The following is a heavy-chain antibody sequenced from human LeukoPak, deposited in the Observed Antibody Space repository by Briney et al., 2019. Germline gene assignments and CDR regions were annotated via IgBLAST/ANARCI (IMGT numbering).Heavy chain of an antibody. CDR2: IYDRGPA. Sequence: SETLSLTCTVSGYAIISGGFSWNWIRQPPGTGLEWIGCIYDRGPAHYNPSLKSRVTISVDTSKTQFSLKLSSVAAADTAVYYCARDRGGYYYMDVRGKGTTVTVSS. CDR1: GYAIISGGFS. J-gene: IGHJ6*03. D-gene: IGHD2-15*01. CDR3: ARDRGGYYYMDV. V-gene: IGHV4-30-2*01.